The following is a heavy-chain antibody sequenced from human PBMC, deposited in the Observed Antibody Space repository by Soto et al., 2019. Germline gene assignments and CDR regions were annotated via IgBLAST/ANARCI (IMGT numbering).Heavy chain of an antibody. D-gene: IGHD2-15*01. V-gene: IGHV1-69*13. J-gene: IGHJ4*02. CDR3: ARGRTYCSGGSCYQGSY. Sequence: SVKVSCKASGGTFSSYAISWVRQAPGQGLEWMGGIIPIFGTANYAQKFQGRVTITVDESTSTAYMELSSLRSEDTAVYYCARGRTYCSGGSCYQGSYWGQGTLVTVSS. CDR2: IIPIFGTA. CDR1: GGTFSSYA.